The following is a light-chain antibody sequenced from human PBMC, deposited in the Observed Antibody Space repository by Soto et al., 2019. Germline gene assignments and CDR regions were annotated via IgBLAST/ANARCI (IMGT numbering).Light chain of an antibody. J-gene: IGLJ1*01. CDR3: SSYGGYNNVV. CDR1: SSDVGGYNY. V-gene: IGLV2-8*01. Sequence: QSVLTPAPSASGSPGQSVTISCTGTSSDVGGYNYVSWFQQHPGKAPKLIIHEVNQRPSGVPDRFSGSKSGNTASLTVSGLQAEDEGTYYCSSYGGYNNVVFGTGTKVTVL. CDR2: EVN.